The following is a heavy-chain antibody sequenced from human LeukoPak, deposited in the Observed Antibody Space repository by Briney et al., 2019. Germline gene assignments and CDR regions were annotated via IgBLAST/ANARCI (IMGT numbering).Heavy chain of an antibody. CDR2: ISSSGSTI. V-gene: IGHV3-48*03. D-gene: IGHD5-18*01. Sequence: GGSLRLSSAASGFTFSSYEMNWVRQAPGKGLEWVSYISSSGSTIYYADSVKGRFTISRDNAKHSLYLQMNSLRAEDTAVYYCASGQLWPYFDYWGQGTLVTVSS. J-gene: IGHJ4*02. CDR1: GFTFSSYE. CDR3: ASGQLWPYFDY.